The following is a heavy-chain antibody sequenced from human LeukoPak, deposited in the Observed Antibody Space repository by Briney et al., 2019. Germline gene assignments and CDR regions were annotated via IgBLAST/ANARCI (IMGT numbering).Heavy chain of an antibody. D-gene: IGHD3-10*01. CDR3: AKDLDYYGSGPNY. Sequence: GGSLRLSCAASGFTFSSYAMHWVRQAPGKGLEWVAVISYDGSNKYYADSVKGRFTISRDNSKNTLYLQMNSLRAEDTAVYYCAKDLDYYGSGPNYWGQGTLVTVSS. V-gene: IGHV3-30*04. CDR1: GFTFSSYA. CDR2: ISYDGSNK. J-gene: IGHJ4*02.